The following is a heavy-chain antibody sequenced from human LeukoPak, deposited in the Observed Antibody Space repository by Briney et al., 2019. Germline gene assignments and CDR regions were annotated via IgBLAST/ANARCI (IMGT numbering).Heavy chain of an antibody. D-gene: IGHD6-13*01. CDR2: INWNGGST. J-gene: IGHJ4*02. CDR3: ARGYEAAAGTWVSYYFDY. V-gene: IGHV3-20*01. Sequence: RSGGSLRLSCAASGFTFDDYGMSWVRQAPGKGLEWVSGINWNGGSTGYADSVKGRFTISRDNAKNSLYLQMNSLRAEDTALYRCARGYEAAAGTWVSYYFDYWGQGALVTVSS. CDR1: GFTFDDYG.